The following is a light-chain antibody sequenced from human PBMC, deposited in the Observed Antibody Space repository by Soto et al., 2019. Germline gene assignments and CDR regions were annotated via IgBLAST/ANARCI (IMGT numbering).Light chain of an antibody. CDR1: QSVSSN. CDR2: GAS. CDR3: QQYNNWPPTWT. V-gene: IGKV3-15*01. Sequence: EIVMTQSPATLSVSPXERATLSCRASQSVSSNLAWYQQKPGQAPRLLIYGASTRATGIPARFSGSGSGTEFTLTISSLQSEDFAVYYCQQYNNWPPTWTFGQGTKV. J-gene: IGKJ1*01.